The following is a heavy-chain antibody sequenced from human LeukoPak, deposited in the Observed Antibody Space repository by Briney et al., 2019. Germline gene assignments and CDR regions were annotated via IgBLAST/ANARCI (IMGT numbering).Heavy chain of an antibody. V-gene: IGHV1-69*04. Sequence: SVKVSCKASVGTFSSYAISWVRQAPGQGLEWMGRIIPILGIANYAQKFQGRVTITADKSTRTAYMELSSLRSEDTAVYYCASAPSYDFWSGYNDYWGQGTLVTVSS. CDR2: IIPILGIA. CDR1: VGTFSSYA. J-gene: IGHJ4*02. D-gene: IGHD3-3*01. CDR3: ASAPSYDFWSGYNDY.